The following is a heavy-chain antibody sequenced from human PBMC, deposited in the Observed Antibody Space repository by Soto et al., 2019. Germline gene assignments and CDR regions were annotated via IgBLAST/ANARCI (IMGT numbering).Heavy chain of an antibody. J-gene: IGHJ4*02. CDR1: GYSFLYYA. V-gene: IGHV1-18*04. D-gene: IGHD6-19*01. CDR3: AVRGSDTSKGLLG. Sequence: QVQLVQSGGEVREPGASVKVSCKASGYSFLYYALSWVRQAPGQGLEWLGWISPYNANTKYGERVQGRVTITTDTATSTAYLELRSLTSDDTAVYYCAVRGSDTSKGLLGWGQGTLVTVSS. CDR2: ISPYNANT.